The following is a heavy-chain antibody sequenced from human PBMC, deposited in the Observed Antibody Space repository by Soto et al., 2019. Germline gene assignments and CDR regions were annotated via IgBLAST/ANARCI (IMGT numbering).Heavy chain of an antibody. CDR1: GGSITGSGYY. D-gene: IGHD2-2*01. J-gene: IGHJ5*01. Sequence: QLQLQESGPGLVKPSETLSLTCTVSGGSITGSGYYCTWIRQPPGKGLEWIGGIYYSGSTFYNPSLNSRVYMYVDSSRNVVSLKLSSVTEADTAVSYCVRGGYCGSNSCNCFDSWGQGTLVTVSS. CDR2: IYYSGST. CDR3: VRGGYCGSNSCNCFDS. V-gene: IGHV4-39*01.